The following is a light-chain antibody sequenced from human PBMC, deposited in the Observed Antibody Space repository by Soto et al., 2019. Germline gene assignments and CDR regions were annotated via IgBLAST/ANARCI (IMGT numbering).Light chain of an antibody. J-gene: IGKJ5*01. CDR3: QQYENLPIT. CDR1: HDIRKY. V-gene: IGKV1-33*01. Sequence: INESQYPSSLSASVGNRATITCQTSHDIRKYLNWYQQKPGKAPRLLIYDASNMEKGVPSRFTGSGSGTDFILTISSLQPEDIATYYCQQYENLPITFGQGTRLEI. CDR2: DAS.